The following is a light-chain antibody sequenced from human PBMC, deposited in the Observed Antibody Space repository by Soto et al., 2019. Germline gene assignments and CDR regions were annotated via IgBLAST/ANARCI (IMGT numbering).Light chain of an antibody. V-gene: IGKV1-39*01. CDR1: QSISGS. CDR2: AAF. J-gene: IGKJ5*01. CDR3: QQYGSSPIP. Sequence: IQMALTPSSLSPSGEDSISLTCRASQSISGSLNWYQQKPGKAPKLLIYAAFSLQSGAPSRFSGSGSGTDFTLTISRLEPEDFAVYYCQQYGSSPIPFGQGTHWRL.